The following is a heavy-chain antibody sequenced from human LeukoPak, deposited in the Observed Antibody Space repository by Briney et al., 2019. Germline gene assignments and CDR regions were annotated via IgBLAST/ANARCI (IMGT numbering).Heavy chain of an antibody. CDR1: GYTFTDYY. V-gene: IGHV1-2*02. D-gene: IGHD1-26*01. J-gene: IGHJ4*02. CDR3: SRGEVDGPDFDY. CDR2: INPNSVT. Sequence: ASVEVSCRASGYTFTDYYIHWVRQAPGQGLEWMGWINPNSVTNYAQKFQGRVTMTRDTSISTAYMELSRLTSDDMAVYYCSRGEVDGPDFDYWGQGTLVTVSS.